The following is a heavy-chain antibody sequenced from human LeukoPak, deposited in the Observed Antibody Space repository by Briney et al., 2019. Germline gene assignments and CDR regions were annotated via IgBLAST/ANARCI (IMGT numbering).Heavy chain of an antibody. CDR1: GFTVSSNY. V-gene: IGHV4-4*07. CDR3: ARDRAGRYYYGSGSYYYMDV. D-gene: IGHD3-10*01. J-gene: IGHJ6*03. CDR2: IYTSGST. Sequence: PGGSLRLSCAASGFTVSSNYMSWIRQPAGKGLEWIGRIYTSGSTNYNPSLKSRVTMSVDTSKNQFSLKLSSVTAADTAVYYCARDRAGRYYYGSGSYYYMDVWGKGTTVTISS.